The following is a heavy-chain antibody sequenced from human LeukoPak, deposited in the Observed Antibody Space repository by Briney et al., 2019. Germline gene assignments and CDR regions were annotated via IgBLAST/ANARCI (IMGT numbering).Heavy chain of an antibody. CDR3: ARDQRVVRGVIYDAFDI. Sequence: GGSLRLSCAASGFTFSDYYMSWIRQAPGKGLEWVSYISSSGSSIYHADSVKGRFTISRDNAKNSLYLQMNSLRAEDTAVYYCARDQRVVRGVIYDAFDIWGQGTMVTVSS. CDR1: GFTFSDYY. V-gene: IGHV3-11*04. D-gene: IGHD3-10*01. J-gene: IGHJ3*02. CDR2: ISSSGSSI.